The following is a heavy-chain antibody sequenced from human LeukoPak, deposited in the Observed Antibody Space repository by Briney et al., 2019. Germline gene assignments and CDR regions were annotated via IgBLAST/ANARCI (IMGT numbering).Heavy chain of an antibody. Sequence: GGSLRLSCAASGFTFSNFAMNWVRQAPGKGLEWVSAISGGGGTTYYADSVKGRFTISRDNYKNTLFLQMNSLRAEDTAVYYCAKDREGLSSGYDLEYFDYWGQGTLVTVFS. J-gene: IGHJ4*02. CDR2: ISGGGGTT. CDR1: GFTFSNFA. D-gene: IGHD5-12*01. CDR3: AKDREGLSSGYDLEYFDY. V-gene: IGHV3-23*01.